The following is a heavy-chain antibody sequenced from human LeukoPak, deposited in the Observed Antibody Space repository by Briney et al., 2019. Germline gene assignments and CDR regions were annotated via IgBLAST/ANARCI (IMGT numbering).Heavy chain of an antibody. V-gene: IGHV1-46*01. D-gene: IGHD2-15*01. CDR1: GYTFTSYY. CDR2: INPSGGST. CDR3: ARERGGYFDY. J-gene: IGHJ4*02. Sequence: ASVKVSCKASGYTFTSYYMHWVRQAPGQGLEWMGIINPSGGSTSYAQKFQGRVTITADESTSTAYMELSSLRSEDTAVYYCARERGGYFDYWGQGTLVTVSS.